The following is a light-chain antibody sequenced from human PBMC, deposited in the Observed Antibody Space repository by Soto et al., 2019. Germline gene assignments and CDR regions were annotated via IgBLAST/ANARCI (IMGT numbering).Light chain of an antibody. CDR1: QSVTSSY. V-gene: IGKV3-20*01. Sequence: EIVLTQSPGTLSLSPGERATLSCRASQSVTSSYLAWYQQRPGQAPRLLIYGASSWATGIPDRFSGSGSGTDFTLTISRLEPEDFAVYYCQHYGSSPGYTFGQGTKLEIK. CDR2: GAS. J-gene: IGKJ2*01. CDR3: QHYGSSPGYT.